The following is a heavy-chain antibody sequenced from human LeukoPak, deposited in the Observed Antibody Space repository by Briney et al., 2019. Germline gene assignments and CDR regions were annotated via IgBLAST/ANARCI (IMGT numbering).Heavy chain of an antibody. V-gene: IGHV4-59*01. CDR2: IYYSGST. Sequence: SETLSLTCTVPGGSISSYYWSWIRQPPGKGLEWIGYIYYSGSTNYNPSLKSRVTISVDTSKNQFSLKLSSVTAADTAVYYCARDFYGSGPFYYGMDVWGQGTTVTVSS. CDR3: ARDFYGSGPFYYGMDV. CDR1: GGSISSYY. D-gene: IGHD3-10*01. J-gene: IGHJ6*02.